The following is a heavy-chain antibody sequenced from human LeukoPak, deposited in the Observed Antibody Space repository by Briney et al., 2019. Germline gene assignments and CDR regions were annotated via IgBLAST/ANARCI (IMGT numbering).Heavy chain of an antibody. Sequence: PGGSLRLSCAASGFTFSSYSMNWVRQAPGKGLEWVSYISSSSSTIYYADSVKGRFTISRDNAKNSLYLQMNSLRAEDTAVYYCARQVAGIVSWGQGTPVTVSS. CDR3: ARQVAGIVS. CDR2: ISSSSSTI. V-gene: IGHV3-48*01. J-gene: IGHJ4*02. CDR1: GFTFSSYS. D-gene: IGHD6-19*01.